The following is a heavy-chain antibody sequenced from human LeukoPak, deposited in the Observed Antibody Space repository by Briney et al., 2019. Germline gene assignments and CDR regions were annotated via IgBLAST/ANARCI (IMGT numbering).Heavy chain of an antibody. Sequence: GGSLRLSCAASGFTFSSYAMHWARQAPGKGLEWVANINQDGSEKYYVDSVKGRFTISRDNAKNSLSLQMNSLRAEDTAVYYCARFGAVYYFDYWGQGTLVTVSS. J-gene: IGHJ4*02. D-gene: IGHD3-16*01. CDR2: INQDGSEK. CDR3: ARFGAVYYFDY. V-gene: IGHV3-7*03. CDR1: GFTFSSYA.